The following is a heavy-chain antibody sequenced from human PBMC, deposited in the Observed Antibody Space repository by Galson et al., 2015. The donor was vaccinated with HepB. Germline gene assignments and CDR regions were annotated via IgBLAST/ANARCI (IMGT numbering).Heavy chain of an antibody. CDR3: AKHYCSGGSRYSVVFYAFDI. J-gene: IGHJ3*02. D-gene: IGHD2-15*01. V-gene: IGHV3-23*01. CDR2: IGGSDGTK. Sequence: SLRLSCAVSGFIFSNYAMSWVRQAPGKGLEWVSTIGGSDGTKDYAASVKGRFTISRDNSRDTLYLQMNSLRAEDTAVYYCAKHYCSGGSRYSVVFYAFDIWGQGTMVTVSS. CDR1: GFIFSNYA.